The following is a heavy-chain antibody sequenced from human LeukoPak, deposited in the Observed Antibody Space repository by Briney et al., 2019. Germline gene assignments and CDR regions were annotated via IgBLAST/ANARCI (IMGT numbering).Heavy chain of an antibody. D-gene: IGHD4-11*01. CDR2: ISGSGITT. V-gene: IGHV3-23*01. J-gene: IGHJ4*02. CDR1: GFTFNSYG. Sequence: GRSLRLSCAASGFTFNSYGMKWVRQAPGKWLEWVSAISGSGITTYYADSVKGRFTISRDNSKNTLYLQLNSLRAEDTAVYYCAKDRLPQAFDHWGQGTLVTVSS. CDR3: AKDRLPQAFDH.